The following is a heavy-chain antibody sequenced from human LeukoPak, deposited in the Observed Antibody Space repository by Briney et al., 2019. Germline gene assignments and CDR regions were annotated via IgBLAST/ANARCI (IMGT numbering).Heavy chain of an antibody. V-gene: IGHV3-33*06. CDR3: AKELLNYDFWSGYYQYYFDY. D-gene: IGHD3-3*01. Sequence: GRPLRLSCAASGFTFSSYGMHWVRQAPGKGLEWVAVIWYDGSNKYYADSVKGRFTISRDNSKNTLYLQMNSLRAEDTAVYYCAKELLNYDFWSGYYQYYFDYWGQGTLVTVSS. CDR2: IWYDGSNK. J-gene: IGHJ4*02. CDR1: GFTFSSYG.